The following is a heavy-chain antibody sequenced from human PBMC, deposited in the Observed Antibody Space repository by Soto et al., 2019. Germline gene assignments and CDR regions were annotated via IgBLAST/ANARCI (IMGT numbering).Heavy chain of an antibody. V-gene: IGHV1-18*01. D-gene: IGHD3-9*01. CDR3: ARDQYDILTGYHSGDAFAI. CDR1: GYTFNSYG. CDR2: ISAYNGNT. Sequence: GASVKVSCKASGYTFNSYGITWVRQAPGQGLEWMGWISAYNGNTNYAQNLQGRVTMTTDTSTSTAYMELRSLRSDDTAVYYCARDQYDILTGYHSGDAFAIWGQGTMVTVSS. J-gene: IGHJ3*02.